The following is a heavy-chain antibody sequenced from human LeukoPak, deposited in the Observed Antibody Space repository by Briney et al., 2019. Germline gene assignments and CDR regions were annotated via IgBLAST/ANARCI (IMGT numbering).Heavy chain of an antibody. D-gene: IGHD3-22*01. J-gene: IGHJ4*02. CDR3: ARSVDSSAPSPFDY. Sequence: GESLKISCKSSGYRFTTYWLGWVRQMPGKGLECMGIIYPGDSDTRYSPSFQGQVTISVDKSISTAYLQWSSLTASDTAIYYCARSVDSSAPSPFDYWGQGTLVTVSS. CDR1: GYRFTTYW. CDR2: IYPGDSDT. V-gene: IGHV5-51*01.